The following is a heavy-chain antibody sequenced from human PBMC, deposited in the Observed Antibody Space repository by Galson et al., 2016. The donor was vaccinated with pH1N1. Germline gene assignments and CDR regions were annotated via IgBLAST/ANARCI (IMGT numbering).Heavy chain of an antibody. Sequence: SLRLSCAASGFTFSDFVMHWVRQAPGRGLEWVALIWYEGSNKYYADSVKGRFTISRDNSKTTLYLQASSLRPEDTAIYYCAKVVTSGSPLGYYFSYGLDVWGQGTTVTVSS. CDR3: AKVVTSGSPLGYYFSYGLDV. J-gene: IGHJ6*02. CDR2: IWYEGSNK. D-gene: IGHD3-10*01. V-gene: IGHV3-33*03. CDR1: GFTFSDFV.